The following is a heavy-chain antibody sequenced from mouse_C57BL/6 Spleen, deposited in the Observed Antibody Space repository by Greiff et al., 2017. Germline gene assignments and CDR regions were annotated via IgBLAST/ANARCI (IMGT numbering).Heavy chain of an antibody. CDR2: IYPGDGDT. CDR1: GYAFSSYW. CDR3: ARSRLLRPFDY. V-gene: IGHV1-80*01. J-gene: IGHJ2*01. Sequence: QVQLQQSGAELVKPGASVKISCKASGYAFSSYWLNWVKQRPGKGLEWIGQIYPGDGDTNYNGKFKGKATLTADKSSSTAYMQLSSLNSEDSAVYFCARSRLLRPFDYRGQGTTLTVSS. D-gene: IGHD2-3*01.